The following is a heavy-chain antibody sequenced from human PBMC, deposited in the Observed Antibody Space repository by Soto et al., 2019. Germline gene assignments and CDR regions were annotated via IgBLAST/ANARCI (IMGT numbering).Heavy chain of an antibody. J-gene: IGHJ6*02. V-gene: IGHV3-23*01. Sequence: PGGSLRLSCAASGFTFSSYAMSWVRQAPGKGLEWVSAISGSGGSTYYADSVKGRFTISRDNSKNTLYLQMNSLRAEDTAVYYCASCLFVRYFFWFTNAPGYGMDVWGQGTTVTAP. CDR2: ISGSGGST. CDR1: GFTFSSYA. D-gene: IGHD3-9*01. CDR3: ASCLFVRYFFWFTNAPGYGMDV.